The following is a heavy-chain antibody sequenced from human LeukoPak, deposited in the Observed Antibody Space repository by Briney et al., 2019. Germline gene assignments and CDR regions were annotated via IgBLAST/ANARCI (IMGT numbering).Heavy chain of an antibody. D-gene: IGHD6-13*01. CDR1: GFTFGTYA. Sequence: GGSLRLSCAASGFTFGTYAMSWVRQAPGKGLEWVSYISSSGSTIYYADSVKGRFTISRDNAKNSLYLQMNSLRDEDTAVYYCARDLGSSTDYWGQGTLVTVSS. CDR3: ARDLGSSTDY. J-gene: IGHJ4*02. V-gene: IGHV3-48*02. CDR2: ISSSGSTI.